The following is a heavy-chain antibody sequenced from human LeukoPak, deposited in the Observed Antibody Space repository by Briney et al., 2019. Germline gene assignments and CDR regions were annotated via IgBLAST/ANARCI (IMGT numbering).Heavy chain of an antibody. J-gene: IGHJ4*02. D-gene: IGHD2-15*01. CDR3: ARRYCSGGSCYGRFDY. CDR2: IKQDGSEK. Sequence: GGSLRLSCAASGFTFSSYWMSWVRQAPGKGLEWVANIKQDGSEKYYVDSVKGRFTISRDNAKNSLYLQMNSLRAEDTAVYYCARRYCSGGSCYGRFDYWGQGTLVTVSS. CDR1: GFTFSSYW. V-gene: IGHV3-7*01.